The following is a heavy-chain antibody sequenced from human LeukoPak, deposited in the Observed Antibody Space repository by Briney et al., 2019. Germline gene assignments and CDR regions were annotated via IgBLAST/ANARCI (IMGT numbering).Heavy chain of an antibody. CDR3: ANQYQLLSGGWFDP. CDR2: INHSGST. Sequence: PSETLSLTCTVSGGSISSYYWSWIRQPPGKGLEWIGEINHSGSTNYNPSLKSRVTISVDTSKNQFSLKLSSVTAADTAVYYCANQYQLLSGGWFDPWGQGTLVTVSS. CDR1: GGSISSYY. D-gene: IGHD2-2*01. V-gene: IGHV4-34*01. J-gene: IGHJ5*02.